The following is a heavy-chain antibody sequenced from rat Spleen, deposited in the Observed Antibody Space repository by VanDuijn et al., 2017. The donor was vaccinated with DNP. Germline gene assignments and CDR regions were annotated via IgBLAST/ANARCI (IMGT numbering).Heavy chain of an antibody. Sequence: EVKLVESGGGLVQPGRSLKLSCAASGFNFNDYWMGWVRQAPGKGLEWIGQINKDSTSIKYIPSLKEKITISRDNAQNTLYLQMNKLGSEDTAIYYCAKGPNYGGWSDYFDYWGQGVMVTVSS. D-gene: IGHD1-11*01. CDR2: INKDSTSI. CDR1: GFNFNDYW. CDR3: AKGPNYGGWSDYFDY. J-gene: IGHJ2*01. V-gene: IGHV4-2*01.